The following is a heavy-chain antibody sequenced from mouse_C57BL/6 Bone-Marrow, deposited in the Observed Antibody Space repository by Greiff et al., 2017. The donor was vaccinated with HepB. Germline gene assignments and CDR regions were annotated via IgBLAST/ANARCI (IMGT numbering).Heavy chain of an antibody. CDR3: TTGGDYDWFAY. D-gene: IGHD2-4*01. CDR2: IDPENGDT. Sequence: EVQLQQSGAELVRPGASVKLSCTASGFNIKDDYMHWVKQRPEQGLEWIGWIDPENGDTEYASKFQGKATITADTSSNTAYLQLSSLTSDDTAVYYCTTGGDYDWFAYWGQGTLVTVSA. CDR1: GFNIKDDY. J-gene: IGHJ3*01. V-gene: IGHV14-4*01.